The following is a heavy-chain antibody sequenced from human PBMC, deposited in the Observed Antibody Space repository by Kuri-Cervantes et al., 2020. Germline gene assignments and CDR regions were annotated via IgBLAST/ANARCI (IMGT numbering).Heavy chain of an antibody. V-gene: IGHV3-11*06. CDR3: ARGNIVGATTPRYAGYYGMDV. J-gene: IGHJ6*02. Sequence: GGSLRLSCAASGFTFSDYYMSWIRQAPGKGLEWVSSISSSSSYIYYADSVKGRFTISRDNAKNSLYLQMNSLRAEDTAVYYCARGNIVGATTPRYAGYYGMDVWGQGTTVTVSS. CDR2: ISSSSSYI. D-gene: IGHD1-26*01. CDR1: GFTFSDYY.